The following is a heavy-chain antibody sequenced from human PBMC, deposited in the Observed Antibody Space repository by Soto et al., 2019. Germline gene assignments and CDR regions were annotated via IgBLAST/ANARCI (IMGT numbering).Heavy chain of an antibody. CDR1: GGTFSDHV. D-gene: IGHD5-12*01. V-gene: IGHV1-69*15. J-gene: IGHJ4*02. CDR2: IIPLFGTP. CDR3: ARRAYNYGRRGNSAYEWDD. Sequence: QVQLVQSGAEVKKPGSSVKVSCKTSGGTFSDHVINWVRQAPGQGLEWMGSIIPLFGTPKYAQKFQGRVTVTADESTNTAYMDLSSLKSEDTAVYYCARRAYNYGRRGNSAYEWDDWGQGTLVTVSS.